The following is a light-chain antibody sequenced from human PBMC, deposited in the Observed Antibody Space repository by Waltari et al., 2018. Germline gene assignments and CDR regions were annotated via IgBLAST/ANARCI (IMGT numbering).Light chain of an antibody. Sequence: IVLTQSPGTLSLSPGDRATLSCRASQSVSSSYLALYQQRPGQAPRLLIYGASDRATGIPHRFSGSGSGAHFTLTISRLEPEDFAVYFCQQSFTSPWTFGQGTKVEIK. V-gene: IGKV3-20*01. CDR1: QSVSSSY. CDR3: QQSFTSPWT. J-gene: IGKJ1*01. CDR2: GAS.